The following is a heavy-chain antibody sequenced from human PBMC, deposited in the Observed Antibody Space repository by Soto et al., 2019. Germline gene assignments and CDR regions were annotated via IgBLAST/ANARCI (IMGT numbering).Heavy chain of an antibody. CDR3: ARGFMIAATRGVAFDI. D-gene: IGHD2-15*01. CDR2: IGTAGDT. Sequence: GSLRLSCAASGFTFSSYDMHWVRQATGKGLEWVSAIGTAGDTYYPGSVKGRFTISRENAKNSLYLQMNSLRAEDTAVYYCARGFMIAATRGVAFDIWGQGTMVTVSS. CDR1: GFTFSSYD. V-gene: IGHV3-13*01. J-gene: IGHJ3*02.